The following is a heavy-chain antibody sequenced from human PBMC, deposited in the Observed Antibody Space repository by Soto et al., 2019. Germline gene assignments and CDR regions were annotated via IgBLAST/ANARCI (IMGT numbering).Heavy chain of an antibody. Sequence: EVQLLESGGGLVQPGGSLRLSCAASGFTFSSYAMSWVRQAPGKGLEWVSAISGSGGSTYYADSVKGRFTISRDNSMNTLYLQMNSLRAEDTAVYYCAKPIVVVITIGSLDYWGQGTLVTVSS. J-gene: IGHJ4*02. D-gene: IGHD3-22*01. CDR3: AKPIVVVITIGSLDY. V-gene: IGHV3-23*01. CDR1: GFTFSSYA. CDR2: ISGSGGST.